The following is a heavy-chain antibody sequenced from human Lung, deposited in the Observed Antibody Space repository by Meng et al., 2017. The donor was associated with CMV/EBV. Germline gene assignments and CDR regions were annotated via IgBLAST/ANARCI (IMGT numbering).Heavy chain of an antibody. D-gene: IGHD3-10*01. Sequence: KVSCKTSRYTFTGYYTHWVRQAPGQGLEWMGRINPKSGATDYAQKFQGRVTLTRDTSINTAYMELNRLTPDDTAVYYCARFGEVIDYWGQGTLVTVSS. J-gene: IGHJ4*02. CDR1: RYTFTGYY. V-gene: IGHV1-2*06. CDR2: INPKSGAT. CDR3: ARFGEVIDY.